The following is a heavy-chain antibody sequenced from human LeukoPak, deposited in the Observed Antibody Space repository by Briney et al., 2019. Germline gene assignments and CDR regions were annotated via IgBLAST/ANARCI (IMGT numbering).Heavy chain of an antibody. Sequence: GGSLRLSCAASGFSFSSFAMTWVRQAPGKGLEWVSSITGGHYATYNTDSVKGRFTITRDNAKNTLYLQMNSLRADDTAIYYCTKDPNGDYIGAFDPWGQGTLVTVSS. CDR2: ITGGHYAT. D-gene: IGHD4-17*01. V-gene: IGHV3-23*01. CDR3: TKDPNGDYIGAFDP. CDR1: GFSFSSFA. J-gene: IGHJ5*02.